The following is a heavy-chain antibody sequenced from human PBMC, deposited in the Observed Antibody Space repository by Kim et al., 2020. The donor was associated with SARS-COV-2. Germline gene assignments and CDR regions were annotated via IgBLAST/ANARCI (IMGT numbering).Heavy chain of an antibody. V-gene: IGHV3-21*01. CDR2: ISSSSSYI. CDR3: ARDYTYGSWYRYYFDY. Sequence: GGSLRLSCAASGFTFSSYSMNWVRQAPGKGLEWVSSISSSSSYIYYADSVKGRFTISRDNAKNSLYLQMNSLRAEDTAVYYCARDYTYGSWYRYYFDYWGQGTLVTVSS. D-gene: IGHD6-13*01. CDR1: GFTFSSYS. J-gene: IGHJ4*02.